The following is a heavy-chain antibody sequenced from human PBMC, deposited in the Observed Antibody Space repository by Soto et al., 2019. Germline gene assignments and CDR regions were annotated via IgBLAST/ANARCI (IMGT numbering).Heavy chain of an antibody. Sequence: GGSLRLSCAASGFTFSSYAMSWVRQAPGKGLEWVSAISGSGCSTYYADSVKGRFTISRDNSKNTLYLQMNRLRAEDTGGYYCAKPGYCSGGSCYWFDPWGQGTLVTVSS. CDR1: GFTFSSYA. D-gene: IGHD2-15*01. CDR3: AKPGYCSGGSCYWFDP. V-gene: IGHV3-23*01. J-gene: IGHJ5*02. CDR2: ISGSGCST.